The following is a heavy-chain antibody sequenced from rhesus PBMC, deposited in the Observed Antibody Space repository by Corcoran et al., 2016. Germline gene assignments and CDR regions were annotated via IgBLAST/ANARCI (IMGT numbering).Heavy chain of an antibody. CDR2: INGNSGST. J-gene: IGHJ4*01. CDR3: ARGVYSGYRSRYYFDY. CDR1: GGSFSSSW. V-gene: IGHV4-80*01. D-gene: IGHD5-30*01. Sequence: QVQLQESGPGLVKPSETLSLTCAVSGGSFSSSWWSWIRQPPGTGLEWIGEINGNSGSTNYNPSLKSRVTISKDASKNQFSLKLSSVTAADTAVYYCARGVYSGYRSRYYFDYWGQGVLVTVSS.